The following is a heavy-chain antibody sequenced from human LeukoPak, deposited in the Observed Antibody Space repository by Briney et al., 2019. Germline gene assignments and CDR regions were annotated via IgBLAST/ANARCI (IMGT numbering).Heavy chain of an antibody. Sequence: PLETLSLTCAVYGGSFSGYYWSWIRQPPGKGLEWIGEINHSGSTNYNPSLKSRVTTSLDTSKTQFFLNLNSVTAADTAMYYCARHYYDGYAYYRTFDSWGQGTLVTVSS. CDR3: ARHYYDGYAYYRTFDS. J-gene: IGHJ4*02. CDR2: INHSGST. V-gene: IGHV4-34*01. D-gene: IGHD3-22*01. CDR1: GGSFSGYY.